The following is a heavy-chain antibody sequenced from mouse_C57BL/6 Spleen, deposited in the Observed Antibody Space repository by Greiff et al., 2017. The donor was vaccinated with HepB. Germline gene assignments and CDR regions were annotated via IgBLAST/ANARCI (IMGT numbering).Heavy chain of an antibody. J-gene: IGHJ1*01. CDR3: AEGSETRYFDV. D-gene: IGHD1-1*01. V-gene: IGHV1-9*01. Sequence: VQLQQSGAELMKPGASVKLSCKATGYTFTGYWIEWVKQRPGHGLEWIGEILPGSGSTNYNEKFKGKATITADTSSNTTYMQHSSLTTEDSAIYCCAEGSETRYFDVWGAGTTITVSS. CDR2: ILPGSGST. CDR1: GYTFTGYW.